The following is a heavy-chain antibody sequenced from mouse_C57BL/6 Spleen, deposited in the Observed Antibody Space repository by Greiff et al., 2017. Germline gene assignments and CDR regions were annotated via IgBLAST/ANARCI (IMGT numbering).Heavy chain of an antibody. CDR2: INPNNGGT. Sequence: EVQLQQSGPELVKPGASVKISCKASGYTFPDYYMNWVKQSHGKSLEWIGDINPNNGGTSYNQKFKGKATLTVDKSSSTAYMELRSLTSEDSAVYYCARGDFDYSKGYWGQGTTLTVSS. D-gene: IGHD2-5*01. J-gene: IGHJ2*01. CDR1: GYTFPDYY. V-gene: IGHV1-26*01. CDR3: ARGDFDYSKGY.